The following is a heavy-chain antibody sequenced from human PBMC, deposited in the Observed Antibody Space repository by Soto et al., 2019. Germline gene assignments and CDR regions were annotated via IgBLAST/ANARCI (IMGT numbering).Heavy chain of an antibody. J-gene: IGHJ4*02. V-gene: IGHV3-74*01. D-gene: IGHD5-12*01. CDR2: IKHDGSEP. CDR3: ASQSSEWLLFAS. Sequence: GGSLRLSCAASGFTFSSYWMHWVRQAPGKGLVWVSRIKHDGSEPNYVDSVKGRLTISRDNAKNSLYLQMNSLRAEDTAVYYCASQSSEWLLFASWGQGTLVTVSS. CDR1: GFTFSSYW.